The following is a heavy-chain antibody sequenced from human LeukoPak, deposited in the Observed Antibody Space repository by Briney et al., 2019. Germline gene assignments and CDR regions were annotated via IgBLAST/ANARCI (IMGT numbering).Heavy chain of an antibody. D-gene: IGHD4-23*01. Sequence: GESLKISFMGSGYSFTRYWIGWVRQMPGKGLEWMGIIYPGDYDTRYSPSFQGHVTISAEKSHSTAYLAWRSLTASATAMYYCATPFSENGGQDYWGEGSLVAVSS. V-gene: IGHV5-51*01. CDR1: GYSFTRYW. CDR3: ATPFSENGGQDY. CDR2: IYPGDYDT. J-gene: IGHJ4*02.